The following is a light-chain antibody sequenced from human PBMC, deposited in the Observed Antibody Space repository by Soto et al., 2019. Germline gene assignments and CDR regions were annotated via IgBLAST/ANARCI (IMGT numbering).Light chain of an antibody. CDR1: QSVSSN. CDR2: HAS. V-gene: IGKV3-15*01. Sequence: EVVMTQSPATMSVSPGERATLSCRASQSVSSNLACYQQKPCQSPRLLVYHASTMATGIPSRFSGSGSGTDCTLTISSLQSEDVAVYYCQQATFWPHTFGQGTKVEIK. J-gene: IGKJ1*01. CDR3: QQATFWPHT.